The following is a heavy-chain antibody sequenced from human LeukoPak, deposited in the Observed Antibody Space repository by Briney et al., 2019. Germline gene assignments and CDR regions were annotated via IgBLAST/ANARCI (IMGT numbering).Heavy chain of an antibody. J-gene: IGHJ4*02. CDR3: ARYARGGGYFDY. D-gene: IGHD3-16*01. CDR1: GGSISSSSYY. CDR2: IYYSGST. Sequence: SETLSLTCTVSGGSISSSSYYWGWIRQPPGKGLEWIGSIYYSGSTYYNPSLKSRVTISLDTSKNQFSLKLSSVTAADTAVYYCARYARGGGYFDYWGQGTLVTVSS. V-gene: IGHV4-39*01.